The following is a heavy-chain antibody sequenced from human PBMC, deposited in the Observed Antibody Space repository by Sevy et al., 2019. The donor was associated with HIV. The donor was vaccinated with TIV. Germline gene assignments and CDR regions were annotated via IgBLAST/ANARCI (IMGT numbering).Heavy chain of an antibody. D-gene: IGHD2-8*01. CDR1: GFTFSKYS. CDR3: AREGCTKPHDY. J-gene: IGHJ4*02. V-gene: IGHV3-23*01. Sequence: GGSLRLSCAASGFTFSKYSMSWVRQPPGKGVEWVSTLSFGCGEINYADSVKGRFTISRDNSKSSVYLQMNNLRPEDTAVYYGAREGCTKPHDYWGQGTLVTV. CDR2: LSFGCGEI.